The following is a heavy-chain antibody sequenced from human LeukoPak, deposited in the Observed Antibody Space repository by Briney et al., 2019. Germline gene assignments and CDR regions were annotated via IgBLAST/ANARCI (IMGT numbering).Heavy chain of an antibody. CDR3: AKGGKWDVTPFDY. V-gene: IGHV3-23*01. D-gene: IGHD1-26*01. CDR1: GFTFTSYS. Sequence: GGSLRLSCAASGFTFTSYSMNWVRQAPGKGLEWVSTISGGGGSTYYADSVKGRFTISRDNSKNTLYLLVNSLRAEDTAVYYCAKGGKWDVTPFDYWGQGTLVTVSS. CDR2: ISGGGGST. J-gene: IGHJ4*02.